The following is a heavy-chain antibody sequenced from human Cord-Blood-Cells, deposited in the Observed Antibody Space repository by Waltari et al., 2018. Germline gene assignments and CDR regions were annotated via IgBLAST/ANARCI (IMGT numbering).Heavy chain of an antibody. D-gene: IGHD1-1*01. CDR2: INHSGST. V-gene: IGHV4-34*01. CDR3: ARGGGTGTTYLDY. CDR1: GGSFSGYY. J-gene: IGHJ4*02. Sequence: QVQLQQWGAGLLKPSETLSLTCAVYGGSFSGYYWSCIRQPPGKGLEWIGEINHSGSTNYNPSLKSRITISVDTSKNQFSLKLSSVTAADTAVYYCARGGGTGTTYLDYWGQGTLVTVSS.